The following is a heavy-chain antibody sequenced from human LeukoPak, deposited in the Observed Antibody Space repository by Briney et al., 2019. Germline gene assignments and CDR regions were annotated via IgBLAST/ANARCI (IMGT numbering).Heavy chain of an antibody. J-gene: IGHJ4*02. V-gene: IGHV3-23*01. CDR3: VKSRRVGANQRGLFDY. CDR1: GFPFSSDA. Sequence: PGGSLRLSCAGSGFPFSSDAMNWVRQAPGKGLEWVASISGSTGGTQYADSVKGRFTVSRDNSKNTLYLQMNSLRADDTAVYYCVKSRRVGANQRGLFDYWGQGTLVTVSP. D-gene: IGHD1-26*01. CDR2: ISGSTGGT.